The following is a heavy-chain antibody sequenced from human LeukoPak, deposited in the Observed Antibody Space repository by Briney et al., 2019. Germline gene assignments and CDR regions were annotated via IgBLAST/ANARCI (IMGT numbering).Heavy chain of an antibody. CDR3: ARAYYDILTGYYIDY. Sequence: PSETLSLTCAVYGGSFSGYYWSWNRQPPGKGLEWIGEINHSGSTNYNPSLKSRVTISVDTSKNQFSLKLSSVTAADTAVYYCARAYYDILTGYYIDYWGQGTLVTVSS. D-gene: IGHD3-9*01. CDR1: GGSFSGYY. CDR2: INHSGST. J-gene: IGHJ4*02. V-gene: IGHV4-34*01.